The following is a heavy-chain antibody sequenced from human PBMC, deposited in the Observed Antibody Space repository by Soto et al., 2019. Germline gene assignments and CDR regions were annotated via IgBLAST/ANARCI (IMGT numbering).Heavy chain of an antibody. J-gene: IGHJ4*02. CDR1: GFTFSSYW. D-gene: IGHD5-12*01. Sequence: GGSLRLSCAASGFTFSSYWMHWVRQVPGKGLVWVSRINPDASSIMYADSVKGRFTISRDNAKNSLYLQMNSLRAEDTAVYYCAKDPRDSGYEGEPFDYWGQGTLVTVSS. CDR3: AKDPRDSGYEGEPFDY. V-gene: IGHV3-74*03. CDR2: INPDASSI.